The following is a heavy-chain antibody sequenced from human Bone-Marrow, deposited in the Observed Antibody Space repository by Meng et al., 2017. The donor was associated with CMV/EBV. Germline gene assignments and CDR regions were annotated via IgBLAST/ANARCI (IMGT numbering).Heavy chain of an antibody. CDR1: GGSFSGYY. V-gene: IGHV4-34*01. J-gene: IGHJ3*02. CDR3: ARTYGKAFDI. Sequence: SETLSLTCAVYGGSFSGYYWSWIRQPPGKGLEWIGEINHSGSTNYNPSLKSRVTISIDTSKNQFSLKLSSVTAADTAVYYCARTYGKAFDIWGQGTMVT. CDR2: INHSGST. D-gene: IGHD4-17*01.